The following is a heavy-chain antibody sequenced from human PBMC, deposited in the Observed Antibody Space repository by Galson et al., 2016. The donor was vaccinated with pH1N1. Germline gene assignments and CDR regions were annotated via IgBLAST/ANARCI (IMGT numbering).Heavy chain of an antibody. Sequence: SLRLSCAASGVPFNTYWMNWVRQAPGKGLEWVANINQDGSEKYYVDSVKGRFTISRDNAQNSLYLQINSLRAEDTAVYYCARAAFSSGSLWGQGTLVTVSS. CDR3: ARAAFSSGSL. CDR1: GVPFNTYW. D-gene: IGHD6-19*01. CDR2: INQDGSEK. J-gene: IGHJ4*02. V-gene: IGHV3-7*05.